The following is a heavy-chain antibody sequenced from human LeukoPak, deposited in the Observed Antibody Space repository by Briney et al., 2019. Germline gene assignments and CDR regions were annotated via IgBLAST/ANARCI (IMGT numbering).Heavy chain of an antibody. Sequence: PGTSLRLSCAASGFTFSSYAMHWVRQAPGKGLEWVTITSYDGTNKYYADSVKGRFTISRDNSKNTLYLQMNSLRAEDTAVYYCARGSRYYDLWGQGTLVTVSS. CDR3: ARGSRYYDL. CDR1: GFTFSSYA. D-gene: IGHD6-13*01. CDR2: TSYDGTNK. V-gene: IGHV3-30*01. J-gene: IGHJ4*02.